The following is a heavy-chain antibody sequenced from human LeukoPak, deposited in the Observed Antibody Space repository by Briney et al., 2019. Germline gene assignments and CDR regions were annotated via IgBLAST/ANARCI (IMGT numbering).Heavy chain of an antibody. CDR3: ATRIAVAGFDY. Sequence: ASVKVSCKASGYTFTSYYMHWVRQTPGQRLEWMGWINANSGVTEYAQKFQGRVTMTRDTPISTAYMELSGLRSDDTALFYCATRIAVAGFDYWGPGTLVTVS. D-gene: IGHD6-19*01. CDR1: GYTFTSYY. CDR2: INANSGVT. J-gene: IGHJ4*02. V-gene: IGHV1-2*02.